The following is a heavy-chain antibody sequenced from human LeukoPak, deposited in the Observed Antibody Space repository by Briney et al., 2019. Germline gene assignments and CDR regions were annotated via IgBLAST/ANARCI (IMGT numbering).Heavy chain of an antibody. Sequence: GGSLRLSCAASGFTFSSYAMSWVRQAPGKGLEWVSAISGSGGSTYYADPVKGRFTISRDNSKNTLYLQMNSLRAEDTAVYYCAKHPGYCSSTSCYIEVDYWGQGTLVTVSS. CDR3: AKHPGYCSSTSCYIEVDY. V-gene: IGHV3-23*01. CDR1: GFTFSSYA. CDR2: ISGSGGST. J-gene: IGHJ4*02. D-gene: IGHD2-2*02.